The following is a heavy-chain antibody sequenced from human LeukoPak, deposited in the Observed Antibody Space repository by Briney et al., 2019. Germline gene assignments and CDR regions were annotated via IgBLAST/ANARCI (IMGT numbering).Heavy chain of an antibody. CDR3: AKDPQDPSGYSYGLDFDY. Sequence: PGGSLRLSCAASGFTFSSYSMNWVRQAPGKGLEWVSSISSSSSYIYYADSVKGRFTISRDNAKNTLYLQMNSLRAEDTAVYYCAKDPQDPSGYSYGLDFDYWGQGTLVTVSS. D-gene: IGHD5-18*01. CDR2: ISSSSSYI. CDR1: GFTFSSYS. V-gene: IGHV3-21*04. J-gene: IGHJ4*02.